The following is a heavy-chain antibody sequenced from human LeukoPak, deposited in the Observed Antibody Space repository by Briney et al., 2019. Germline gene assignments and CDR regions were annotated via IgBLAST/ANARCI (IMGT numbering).Heavy chain of an antibody. J-gene: IGHJ5*02. CDR3: ARNVDTAMVHEPKNWFDP. CDR1: GYTFTSYG. CDR2: ISAYNGNT. D-gene: IGHD5-18*01. Sequence: ASVKVSCKASGYTFTSYGISWVRQAPGQGLEWMGWISAYNGNTNYAQKLQGRVTMTTDTSTSTVYMELSSLRSEDTAVYYCARNVDTAMVHEPKNWFDPWGQGTLVTVSS. V-gene: IGHV1-18*01.